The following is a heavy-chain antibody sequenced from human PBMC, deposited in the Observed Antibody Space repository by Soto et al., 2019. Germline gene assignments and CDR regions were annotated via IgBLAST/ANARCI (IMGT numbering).Heavy chain of an antibody. CDR1: GGTFSSYA. D-gene: IGHD3-3*01. Sequence: GASVKVSCKASGGTFSSYAISWVRQAPGQGLEWMGGIIPIFGTANYAQKFQGRVTITADESTSTAYMELSSLRSEDTAVYYCASHTYDFWSGPNLRSDYYYYHYGMDVWGQGTTVTVSS. J-gene: IGHJ6*02. V-gene: IGHV1-69*13. CDR3: ASHTYDFWSGPNLRSDYYYYHYGMDV. CDR2: IIPIFGTA.